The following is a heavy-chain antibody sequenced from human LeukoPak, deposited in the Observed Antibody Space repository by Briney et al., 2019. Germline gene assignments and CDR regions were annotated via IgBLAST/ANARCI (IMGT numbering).Heavy chain of an antibody. J-gene: IGHJ4*02. D-gene: IGHD3-16*01. V-gene: IGHV3-23*01. Sequence: GGSLRLSCAASGFTFDDYAMHWVRQAPGKGLEWVSAISGSGGSTYYADSVKGRFTISRDNSKNTLYLQMSSLRAEDTAVYYCAKDSKRGYYFDYWGQGTLVTVSS. CDR3: AKDSKRGYYFDY. CDR1: GFTFDDYA. CDR2: ISGSGGST.